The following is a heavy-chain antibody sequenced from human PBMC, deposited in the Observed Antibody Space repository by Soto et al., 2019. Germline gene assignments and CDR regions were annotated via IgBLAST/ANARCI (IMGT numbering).Heavy chain of an antibody. CDR1: GFTFSSYG. Sequence: QVQLVESGGGVVQPGRSLRLSCAASGFTFSSYGMHWVRQAPGKGLEWVAVIWYDGSNKYYADSVKGRFTISRDNSKNTLYLQMNSLRAEDTAVYYCAKDEDFGVVIIRTIPLGLDYWGQGTLVTVSS. D-gene: IGHD3-3*01. J-gene: IGHJ4*02. CDR2: IWYDGSNK. CDR3: AKDEDFGVVIIRTIPLGLDY. V-gene: IGHV3-33*06.